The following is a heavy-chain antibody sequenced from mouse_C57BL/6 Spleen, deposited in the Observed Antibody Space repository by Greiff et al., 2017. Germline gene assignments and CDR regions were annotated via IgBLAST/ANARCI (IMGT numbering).Heavy chain of an antibody. J-gene: IGHJ2*01. V-gene: IGHV1-81*01. CDR2: IYPRSGNT. CDR3: ARRGFYDYDRGVDY. D-gene: IGHD2-4*01. Sequence: VQLQESGAELARPGASVKLSCKASGYTFTSYGISWVKQRTGQGLEWIGEIYPRSGNTYYNEKFKGKATLTADKSSSTAYMELRSLTSEDSAVYFCARRGFYDYDRGVDYWGQGTTLTVSS. CDR1: GYTFTSYG.